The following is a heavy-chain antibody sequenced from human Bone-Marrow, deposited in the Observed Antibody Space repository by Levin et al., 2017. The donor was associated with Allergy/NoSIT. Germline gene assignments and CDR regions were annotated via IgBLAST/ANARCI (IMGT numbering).Heavy chain of an antibody. CDR2: IDSSSSYI. V-gene: IGHV3-21*01. CDR3: ARFDSDYYYYMDV. Sequence: GGSLRLSCAASGFTLSGYSMNWVRQAPGKGLEWLSSIDSSSSYIHYADSVKGRLTISRDNAKNSLYLQMNSLSAEDTAVYYCARFDSDYYYYMDVWDKGTTVTVSS. J-gene: IGHJ6*03. D-gene: IGHD2-21*01. CDR1: GFTLSGYS.